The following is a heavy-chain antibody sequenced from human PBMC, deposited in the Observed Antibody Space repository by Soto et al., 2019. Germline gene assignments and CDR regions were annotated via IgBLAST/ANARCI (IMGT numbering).Heavy chain of an antibody. V-gene: IGHV4-34*01. CDR3: ARGGTASRDIVVVVAASNRFDP. Sequence: SETLSLTCAVFGGSFSGYYWSWIRQPPGKGLEWIGEINHSGSTNYNPSLKSRVTISVDTSKNQFSLKLSSVPAADTAVYYCARGGTASRDIVVVVAASNRFDPWGQGTLVTVSS. J-gene: IGHJ5*02. CDR1: GGSFSGYY. CDR2: INHSGST. D-gene: IGHD2-15*01.